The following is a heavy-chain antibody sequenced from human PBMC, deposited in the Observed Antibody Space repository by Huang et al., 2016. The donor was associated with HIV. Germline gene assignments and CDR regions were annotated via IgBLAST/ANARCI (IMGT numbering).Heavy chain of an antibody. CDR2: INHSEST. V-gene: IGHV4-34*01. CDR3: ARGQGGYYYYYMDV. J-gene: IGHJ6*03. Sequence: QVQLQQWGAGLLRPSETLSLTCAVYGGSFSGYYGTWIRPTPGKGLEWMGEINHSESTNYNPSLKSRVTISVDTSRNQFSLTLTSVTAADTAVYYCARGQGGYYYYYMDVWGKGTTVTVSS. CDR1: GGSFSGYY.